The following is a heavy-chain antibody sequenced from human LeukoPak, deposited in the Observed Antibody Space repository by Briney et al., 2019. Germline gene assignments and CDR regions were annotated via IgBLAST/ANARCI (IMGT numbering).Heavy chain of an antibody. J-gene: IGHJ4*02. Sequence: GGSLRLSCAASGFTFSSYGMHWVRRAPGKGLEWVAFIRYDGSNKYYADSVKGRFTISRDNSKNTLYLRMNSLRAEDTAIYYCAKRIVVVVAATYYWGQGTLVTVSS. CDR2: IRYDGSNK. CDR1: GFTFSSYG. V-gene: IGHV3-30*02. D-gene: IGHD2-15*01. CDR3: AKRIVVVVAATYY.